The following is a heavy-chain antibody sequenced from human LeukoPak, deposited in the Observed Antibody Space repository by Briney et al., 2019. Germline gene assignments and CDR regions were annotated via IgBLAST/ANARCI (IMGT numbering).Heavy chain of an antibody. V-gene: IGHV4-4*02. Sequence: PSETLSLTCAVSIGSISSSNWWSWVRQPPGKGLEWIGEIYHSGSTNYNPSLKSRVTISVDKSKNQFSLKLSSVTAADTAVYYCASLYFYILTGYGRSYYFDYWGQGTLVTVSS. CDR3: ASLYFYILTGYGRSYYFDY. D-gene: IGHD3-9*01. J-gene: IGHJ4*02. CDR1: IGSISSSNW. CDR2: IYHSGST.